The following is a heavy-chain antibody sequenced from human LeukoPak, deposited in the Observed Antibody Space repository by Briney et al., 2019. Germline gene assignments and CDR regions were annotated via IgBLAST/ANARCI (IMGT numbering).Heavy chain of an antibody. CDR1: GFPLRDFY. CDR3: TRDPRLCDY. J-gene: IGHJ4*02. Sequence: GSLRLSCAASGFPLRDFYMTWIRQAPGKGLEWVAYINPSGTIMKYADALKGRFTVSRDNAENSLYLQMNSLRAEDTATYYCTRDPRLCDYWGQGTRITVSS. V-gene: IGHV3-11*01. CDR2: INPSGTIM.